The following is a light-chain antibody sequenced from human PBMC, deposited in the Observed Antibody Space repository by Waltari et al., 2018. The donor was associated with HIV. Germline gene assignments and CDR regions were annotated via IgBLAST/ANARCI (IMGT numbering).Light chain of an antibody. V-gene: IGKV3-20*01. CDR2: GAS. CDR1: QSVSSSY. CDR3: QQYGRT. Sequence: ETVLTQPPVALSDSPGARATLACRASQSVSSSYLAWYQQKPGQAPRLLIYGASSRATSIPDRCSGSGSGTDFTLTISRLEPEDFAVYYCQQYGRTFGQGTKLEIK. J-gene: IGKJ2*01.